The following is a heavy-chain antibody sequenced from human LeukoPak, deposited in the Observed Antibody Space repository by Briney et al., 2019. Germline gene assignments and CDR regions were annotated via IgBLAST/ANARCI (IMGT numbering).Heavy chain of an antibody. CDR1: GYTFTDYY. D-gene: IGHD4-23*01. CDR3: ARGGGGDDAFDI. V-gene: IGHV1-2*02. Sequence: ASVKVSCKASGYTFTDYYIHWVRQAPGQGLEWMGCGGPNRGGTNYPQRVQGRVTMTRDTAINTAYLDLSRLRSDVTAVYYCARGGGGDDAFDIWGQGTMVTVSS. J-gene: IGHJ3*02. CDR2: GGPNRGGT.